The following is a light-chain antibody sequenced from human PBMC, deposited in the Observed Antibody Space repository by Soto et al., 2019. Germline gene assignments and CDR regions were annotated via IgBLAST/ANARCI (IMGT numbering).Light chain of an antibody. Sequence: QSVLTQPPSASGTPGQRVTISCSGSSSNIGSNYVYWYQQLPGTAPKLLIYRNNQRPSGVTDRFSGSKSGTSGSLAISWLRSEDEADYHCAAWDDSLSGPVFGGGTKLTVL. V-gene: IGLV1-47*01. CDR2: RNN. CDR1: SSNIGSNY. J-gene: IGLJ2*01. CDR3: AAWDDSLSGPV.